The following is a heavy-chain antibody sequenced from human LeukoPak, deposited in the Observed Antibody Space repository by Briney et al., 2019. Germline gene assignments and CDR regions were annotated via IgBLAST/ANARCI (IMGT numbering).Heavy chain of an antibody. CDR1: GGSFSGYY. Sequence: SETLSLTCAVYGGSFSGYYWSWIRQPPGKGLEWIGEINHSGSTNYNPSLKSRVTISVDTSKNQFFLKLSSVTAADTAVYYCARGDSSGWYGYWGQGTLVTVSS. V-gene: IGHV4-34*01. CDR2: INHSGST. D-gene: IGHD6-19*01. CDR3: ARGDSSGWYGY. J-gene: IGHJ4*02.